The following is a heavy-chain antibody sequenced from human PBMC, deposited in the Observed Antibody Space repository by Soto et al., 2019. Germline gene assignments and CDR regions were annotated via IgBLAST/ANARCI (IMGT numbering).Heavy chain of an antibody. J-gene: IGHJ4*02. Sequence: EVQLLESGGGLLQPGGSLRLSCAASGFTFRSYAMSWVRQAPGKGLEWVSAIGGSSGSTDYADSVKGRFTISRDNSNNARFLQMNSLRAEDTAVYYCAKDRSSTSCYAFDYWGQGTLVTVSS. V-gene: IGHV3-23*01. CDR3: AKDRSSTSCYAFDY. CDR2: IGGSSGST. D-gene: IGHD2-2*01. CDR1: GFTFRSYA.